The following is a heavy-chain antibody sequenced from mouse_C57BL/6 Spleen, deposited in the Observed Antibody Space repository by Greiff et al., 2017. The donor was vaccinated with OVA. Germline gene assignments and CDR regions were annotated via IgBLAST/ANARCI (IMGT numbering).Heavy chain of an antibody. CDR3: ARRGAQAPYFDY. Sequence: VQLQQSGAELVKPGASVKISCKASGYAFSSYWMNWVKQRPGKGLEWIGQIYPGDGDTNYNGKFKGKATLTADKSSSTAYMQLSSLTSEDSAVYFCARRGAQAPYFDYWGQGTTLTVSS. V-gene: IGHV1-80*01. CDR1: GYAFSSYW. D-gene: IGHD3-2*02. CDR2: IYPGDGDT. J-gene: IGHJ2*01.